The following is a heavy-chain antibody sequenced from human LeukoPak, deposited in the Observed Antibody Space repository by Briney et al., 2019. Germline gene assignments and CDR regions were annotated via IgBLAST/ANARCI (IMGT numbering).Heavy chain of an antibody. V-gene: IGHV3-21*01. Sequence: GGSLRLSCAASGFTFSSYSMNWVRQAPGKGLEWVSSISSSSSYIYYADSVKGRFTISRDNAKNSLYLQMNSLRAEDTAVYYCARDVQLERPSYNWFDPWGQGTLVTVSP. CDR3: ARDVQLERPSYNWFDP. D-gene: IGHD1-1*01. CDR1: GFTFSSYS. CDR2: ISSSSSYI. J-gene: IGHJ5*02.